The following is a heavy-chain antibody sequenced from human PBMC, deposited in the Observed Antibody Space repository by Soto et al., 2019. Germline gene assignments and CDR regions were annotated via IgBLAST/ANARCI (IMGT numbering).Heavy chain of an antibody. J-gene: IGHJ6*02. D-gene: IGHD3-16*02. CDR1: GYTFTGYY. CDR3: ARHNMNDYVWGSYRPLQYYYYYGMDV. CDR2: INPNSGGT. Sequence: ASVKVFCKASGYTFTGYYMHWVRQAPGQRLEWVGWINPNSGGTNYAQKFQGWVTMTRDTSKNQFSLKLSSVTAADTAVYYCARHNMNDYVWGSYRPLQYYYYYGMDVWGQGTTVTVSS. V-gene: IGHV1-2*04.